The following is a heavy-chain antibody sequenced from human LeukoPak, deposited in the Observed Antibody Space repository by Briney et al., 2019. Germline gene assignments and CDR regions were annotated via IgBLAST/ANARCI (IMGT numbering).Heavy chain of an antibody. CDR3: AKEPKENYYDSSGYYFQH. D-gene: IGHD3-22*01. CDR1: GFTFSSYA. CDR2: ISGSGGST. Sequence: GGSLRLPCAASGFTFSSYAMSWVRQAPGKGLEWVSAISGSGGSTYYADSVKGRFTISRDNSKNTLYLQMNSLRAEDTAVYYCAKEPKENYYDSSGYYFQHWGQGTLVTVSS. J-gene: IGHJ1*01. V-gene: IGHV3-23*01.